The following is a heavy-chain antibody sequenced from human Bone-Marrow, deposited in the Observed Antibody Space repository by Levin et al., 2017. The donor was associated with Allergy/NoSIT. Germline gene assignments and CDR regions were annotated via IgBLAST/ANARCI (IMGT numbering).Heavy chain of an antibody. V-gene: IGHV3-23*01. CDR1: GFTFSSYA. D-gene: IGHD4-17*01. Sequence: PGGSLRLSCAASGFTFSSYAMSWVRQAPGKGLEWVSAISGSGGSTYYADSVKGRFTISRDNSKNTLYLQMNSLRAEDTAVYYCAKRPDKYGAVGSFQHWGQGTLVTVSS. CDR2: ISGSGGST. CDR3: AKRPDKYGAVGSFQH. J-gene: IGHJ1*01.